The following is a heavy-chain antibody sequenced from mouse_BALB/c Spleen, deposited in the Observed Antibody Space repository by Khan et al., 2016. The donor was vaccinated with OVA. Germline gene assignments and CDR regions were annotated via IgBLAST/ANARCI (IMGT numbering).Heavy chain of an antibody. D-gene: IGHD2-4*01. V-gene: IGHV3-2*02. Sequence: EVELVESGPGLVKPSQSLSLTCTVTGYSITSEYAWNWIRQFPGNKLEWMGYINYSGHTRFNPSLKSRTSITRDTSKNQFFLQLNSVTTEDTATYYCARKYYYDYDPFPYWGQGTLVTVSA. J-gene: IGHJ3*01. CDR2: INYSGHT. CDR1: GYSITSEYA. CDR3: ARKYYYDYDPFPY.